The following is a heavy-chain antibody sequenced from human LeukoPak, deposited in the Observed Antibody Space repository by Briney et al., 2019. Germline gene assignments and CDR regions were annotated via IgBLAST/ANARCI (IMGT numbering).Heavy chain of an antibody. J-gene: IGHJ4*02. D-gene: IGHD6-19*01. CDR2: INNEGSST. CDR3: VRERSGWLFDY. CDR1: GFTFSSYW. V-gene: IGHV3-74*01. Sequence: PGGSLRLSCAVSGFTFSSYWMSWVRQAPGKGLVWVSHINNEGSSTTYADSVKGRFTISRDNAKNTQYLQMNSLRAEDTAVYYCVRERSGWLFDYWGQGTLVTVSS.